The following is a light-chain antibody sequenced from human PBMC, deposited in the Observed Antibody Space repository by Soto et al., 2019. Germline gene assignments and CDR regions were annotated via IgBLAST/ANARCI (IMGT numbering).Light chain of an antibody. Sequence: QSALTQPASVSGSPGQSIIISCTGTSSDVGSSNLVSWYQQHPGKVPKLLIYEVTQRPSGVASRFSGSKSGNTASLTISGLQADDEAEYFCCSYLGGITSVLFGGGTKLT. CDR2: EVT. CDR3: CSYLGGITSVL. V-gene: IGLV2-23*02. J-gene: IGLJ2*01. CDR1: SSDVGSSNL.